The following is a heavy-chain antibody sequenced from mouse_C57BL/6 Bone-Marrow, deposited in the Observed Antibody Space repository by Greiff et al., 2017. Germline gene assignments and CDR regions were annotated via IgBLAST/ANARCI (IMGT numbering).Heavy chain of an antibody. V-gene: IGHV1-42*01. J-gene: IGHJ2*01. D-gene: IGHD3-3*01. CDR3: ARGWLDY. CDR2: INPSTGGT. CDR1: GYSFTGYY. Sequence: VQLQQSGPELVKPGASVKISCKASGYSFTGYYMNWVKQSPEKSLEWIGEINPSTGGTPYNQKFKAKATLTVDKSSSTAYMQLKSLTSEDSAVYYCARGWLDYWGQGTTLTVSS.